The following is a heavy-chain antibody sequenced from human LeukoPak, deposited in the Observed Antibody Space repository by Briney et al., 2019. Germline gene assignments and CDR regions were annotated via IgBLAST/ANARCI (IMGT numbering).Heavy chain of an antibody. V-gene: IGHV1-2*02. CDR2: INPNTDGT. CDR1: GYTFTDYY. Sequence: ASVKVSCKASGYTFTDYYMHWVRQAPGQGLEWMGWINPNTDGTNYAQKFQGRVTMTRDTSISTAYMELSRLRSDDTAVYYCAFFEYSSSSSHYWGQGTQVIVSS. D-gene: IGHD6-6*01. CDR3: AFFEYSSSSSHY. J-gene: IGHJ4*02.